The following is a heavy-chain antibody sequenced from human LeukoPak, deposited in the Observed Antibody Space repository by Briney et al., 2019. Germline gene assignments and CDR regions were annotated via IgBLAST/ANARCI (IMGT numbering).Heavy chain of an antibody. D-gene: IGHD3-10*01. J-gene: IGHJ5*02. Sequence: ASVKVSCKASGGTFSSYAISWVRQAPGQGLEWMGRIIPILGIASYEQKFQGRVTITADKSTSTAHMELSSLRSEDTAVYYCATYYYGSDSNWFDPWGQGTLVTVSS. CDR3: ATYYYGSDSNWFDP. CDR1: GGTFSSYA. V-gene: IGHV1-69*04. CDR2: IIPILGIA.